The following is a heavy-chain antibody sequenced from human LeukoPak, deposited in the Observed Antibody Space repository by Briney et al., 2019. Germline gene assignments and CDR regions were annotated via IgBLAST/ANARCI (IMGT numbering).Heavy chain of an antibody. V-gene: IGHV4-34*01. D-gene: IGHD4-17*01. J-gene: IGHJ4*02. CDR2: INHSGST. CDR3: AKGRRDDYGDYVFDY. CDR1: GGSFSGYY. Sequence: SETLSLTCAVYGGSFSGYYWSWIRQPPGKGLEWIGEINHSGSTNYNPSLKSRVTISVDTSKNQFSLKLSSVTAADTAVYYCAKGRRDDYGDYVFDYWGQGTLVTVSS.